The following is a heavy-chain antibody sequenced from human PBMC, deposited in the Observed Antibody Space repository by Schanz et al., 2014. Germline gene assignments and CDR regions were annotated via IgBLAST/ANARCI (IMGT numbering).Heavy chain of an antibody. D-gene: IGHD3-22*01. Sequence: QLQLRESDSGLVKPSQTLSLTCSVSGVFIDNDYSWTWIRQPPGKGLEWVGYIYHSGSSYYNPSLRSRISMPGDRSKTQFSLKLNSVTAADTAVYYCARGKYYDSPYTFDIWGQGTMVTVS. CDR3: ARGKYYDSPYTFDI. V-gene: IGHV4-30-2*01. CDR1: GVFIDNDYS. J-gene: IGHJ3*02. CDR2: IYHSGSS.